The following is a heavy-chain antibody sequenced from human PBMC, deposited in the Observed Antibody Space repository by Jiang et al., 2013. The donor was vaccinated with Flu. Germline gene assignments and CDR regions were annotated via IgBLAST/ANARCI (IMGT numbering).Heavy chain of an antibody. Sequence: SGAEVKKPGSSVKVPCKASGGTFSHYAISWVRQAPGQGLEWMGGIIPIVGTAKYAQRFQGRLTISAHESTRTADIELSSLTSDDTAVYYCARGSQAADYYYGMDVWGQGTTVTVS. D-gene: IGHD6-13*01. CDR3: ARGSQAADYYYGMDV. CDR1: GGTFSHYA. V-gene: IGHV1-69*01. CDR2: IIPIVGTA. J-gene: IGHJ6*02.